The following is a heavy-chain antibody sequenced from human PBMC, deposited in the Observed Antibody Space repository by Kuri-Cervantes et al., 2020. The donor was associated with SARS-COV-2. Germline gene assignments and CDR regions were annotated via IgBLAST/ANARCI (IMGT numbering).Heavy chain of an antibody. D-gene: IGHD3-3*01. J-gene: IGHJ5*02. CDR1: GGSISSSSYY. V-gene: IGHV4-61*02. CDR3: ARQMMSSITIFGVVITRNWFDP. Sequence: LRLSCTVSGGSISSSSYYRGWIRQPAGKGLEWIGRIYTSGSTNYNPSLKSRVTMSVDTSKNQFSLKLSSVTAADTAVYYCARQMMSSITIFGVVITRNWFDPWGQGTLVTVSS. CDR2: IYTSGST.